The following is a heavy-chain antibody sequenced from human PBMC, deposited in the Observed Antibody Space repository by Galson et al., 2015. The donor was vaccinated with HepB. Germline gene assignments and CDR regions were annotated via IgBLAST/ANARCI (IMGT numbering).Heavy chain of an antibody. V-gene: IGHV1-2*02. Sequence: SVKVSCKASGYTFTGYYMHWVRQAPGQGLEWMGWINPNSGGTNYAQKFQGRVTMTRDTSISTAYMELRSLRSDDTAVYYCARPLDAAGAFDIWGQGTMVTVSS. CDR2: INPNSGGT. J-gene: IGHJ3*02. CDR3: ARPLDAAGAFDI. CDR1: GYTFTGYY. D-gene: IGHD3-9*01.